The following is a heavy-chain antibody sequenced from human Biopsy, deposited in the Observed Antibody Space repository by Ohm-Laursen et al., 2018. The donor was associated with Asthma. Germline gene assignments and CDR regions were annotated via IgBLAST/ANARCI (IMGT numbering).Heavy chain of an antibody. Sequence: SLRLSCAASGFTFRNYGMHWVRQAPGKGLEWVAVIWYDGSNKYYADSVKGRFTISRDNSKNTLYLQMTSLSAEDSAVYYCARVDGVVEAATRLGGMDVWGQGTTVTVSS. V-gene: IGHV3-33*01. CDR2: IWYDGSNK. D-gene: IGHD2-15*01. J-gene: IGHJ6*02. CDR3: ARVDGVVEAATRLGGMDV. CDR1: GFTFRNYG.